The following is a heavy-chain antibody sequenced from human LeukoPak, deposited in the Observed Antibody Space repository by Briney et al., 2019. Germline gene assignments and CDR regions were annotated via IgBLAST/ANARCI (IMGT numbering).Heavy chain of an antibody. CDR3: ARLYYISSGWYNVY. V-gene: IGHV5-10-1*01. CDR2: THPSDSYT. Sequence: GESLKISCKGSGYSFTNYWISWVRQMPGKGLEWMGRTHPSDSYTNYSPSFQGHVTISADKSISTAYLQWSSLKASDTAMYYCARLYYISSGWYNVYWGQGTLVTVSS. CDR1: GYSFTNYW. D-gene: IGHD6-19*01. J-gene: IGHJ4*02.